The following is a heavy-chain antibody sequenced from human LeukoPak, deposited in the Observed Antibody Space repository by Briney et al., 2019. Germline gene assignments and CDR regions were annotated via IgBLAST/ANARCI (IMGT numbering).Heavy chain of an antibody. J-gene: IGHJ6*04. CDR1: GFTFSSYW. CDR3: ARDLVVVPAAHYYYYYGMDV. Sequence: GGSLRLSCAASGFTFSSYWMSWVRQAPGKGLEWAANIKQDGSEKYYVDSVKGRFTISRDNAKNSLYLQMNSLRAEDTAVYYCARDLVVVPAAHYYYYYGMDVWGKGTTVTVSS. D-gene: IGHD2-2*01. CDR2: IKQDGSEK. V-gene: IGHV3-7*03.